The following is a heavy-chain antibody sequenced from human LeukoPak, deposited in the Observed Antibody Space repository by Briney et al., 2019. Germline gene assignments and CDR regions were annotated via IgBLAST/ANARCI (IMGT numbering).Heavy chain of an antibody. Sequence: GGSLRLSCAASGFTFSSYSMNLVRQAPGKGLEWVSSMSSSSSYIYYADSVKGRFTISRDNAKNPLYLQMNSLRAEDTAVYYCARDLSDFWSGYPPDGMDVWGQGTTVTVSS. V-gene: IGHV3-21*01. CDR3: ARDLSDFWSGYPPDGMDV. CDR1: GFTFSSYS. D-gene: IGHD3-3*01. J-gene: IGHJ6*02. CDR2: MSSSSSYI.